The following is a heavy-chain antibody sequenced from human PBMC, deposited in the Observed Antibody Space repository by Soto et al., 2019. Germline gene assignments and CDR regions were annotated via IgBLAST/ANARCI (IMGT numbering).Heavy chain of an antibody. CDR1: GGSISSGDYY. Sequence: SETLSLTCAVSGGSISSGDYYWSWIRQPPGKGLEWIGYIYYTGIPYYNPSLKSRVSISKDTSQNQFSLNLSSLTAADTAVYYCERVKIYCERKRCHPDAYDIWGQGTMVTVSS. CDR2: IYYTGIP. J-gene: IGHJ3*02. V-gene: IGHV4-30-4*01. D-gene: IGHD3-22*01. CDR3: ERVKIYCERKRCHPDAYDI.